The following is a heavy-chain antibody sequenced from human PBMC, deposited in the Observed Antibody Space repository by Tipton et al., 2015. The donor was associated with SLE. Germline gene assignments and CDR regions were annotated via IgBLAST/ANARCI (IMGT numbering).Heavy chain of an antibody. Sequence: GLVKPSETLSLTCAVSGGSISSKSYYWGWIRQSPGKGLEWIGNIYYRGSTKYNPSLKSRVTISVDTSKNQFSLKLYSVTAADTAVYYCARSMITFGGVTVTADPWGQGTPVTVSS. J-gene: IGHJ5*02. CDR3: ARSMITFGGVTVTADP. CDR1: GGSISSKSYY. CDR2: IYYRGST. V-gene: IGHV4-39*07. D-gene: IGHD3-16*02.